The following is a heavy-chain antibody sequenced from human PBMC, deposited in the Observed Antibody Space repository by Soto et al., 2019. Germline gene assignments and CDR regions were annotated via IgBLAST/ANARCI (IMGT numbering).Heavy chain of an antibody. J-gene: IGHJ4*01. CDR3: TREAGLQRMVHDD. CDR1: GYTFTSYG. CDR2: ISAFNGDT. D-gene: IGHD6-25*01. Sequence: QVQLVQSGSEVKKPGASVNVSCKAFGYTFTSYGFSWVRQVPGQGLEWLGWISAFNGDTQYAQTMKGRLTVTTDTSTTTVHMQLRSLTPADTAVYYCTREAGLQRMVHDDWGHGTLVSVS. V-gene: IGHV1-18*04.